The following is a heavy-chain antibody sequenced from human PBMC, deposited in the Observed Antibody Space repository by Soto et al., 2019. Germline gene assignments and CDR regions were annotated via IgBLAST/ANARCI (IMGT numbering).Heavy chain of an antibody. Sequence: GGSLRLSCAASGFTFSSYGMHWVRQAPGKGLEWVAVIWYDGSNKYYADSVKGRFTISRDNSKNTLYLQMNSLRAEDTAVYYCASGGYCSGGSCPADAFDIWGQGTMVTVSS. CDR2: IWYDGSNK. D-gene: IGHD2-15*01. CDR3: ASGGYCSGGSCPADAFDI. V-gene: IGHV3-33*01. CDR1: GFTFSSYG. J-gene: IGHJ3*02.